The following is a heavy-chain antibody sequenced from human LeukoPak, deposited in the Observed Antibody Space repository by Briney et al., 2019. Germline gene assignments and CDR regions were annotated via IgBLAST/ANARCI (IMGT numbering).Heavy chain of an antibody. Sequence: SETLSLTCTVCVGSISSYYWSWIRRPPGKGREGMGYIYTSGSTNYSPSLQSRVTIQVHPPKHQSSLKLSSVPAAHTAVYYCARRLATVTTSYFDYWGQGTLVTVSS. V-gene: IGHV4-4*09. D-gene: IGHD4-17*01. CDR1: VGSISSYY. J-gene: IGHJ4*02. CDR2: IYTSGST. CDR3: ARRLATVTTSYFDY.